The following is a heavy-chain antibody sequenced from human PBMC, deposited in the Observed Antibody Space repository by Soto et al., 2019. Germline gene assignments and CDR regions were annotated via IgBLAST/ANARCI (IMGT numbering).Heavy chain of an antibody. CDR3: ARDPPLPAAMVD. V-gene: IGHV4-39*02. D-gene: IGHD2-2*01. CDR1: GGSISSSSYY. J-gene: IGHJ4*02. CDR2: IYYSGST. Sequence: SETLSLTCTVSGGSISSSSYYWGWIRQPPGKGLEWIGYIYYSGSTYYNPSLKSRVTISVDTSRSQFSLKLSSVTAADTAVYYCARDPPLPAAMVDWGQGTLVTVSS.